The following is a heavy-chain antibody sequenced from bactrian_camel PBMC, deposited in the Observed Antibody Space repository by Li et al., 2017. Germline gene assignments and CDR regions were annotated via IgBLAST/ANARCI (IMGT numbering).Heavy chain of an antibody. Sequence: VQLVESGGGSVQPGGSLRLSCVFQGLTYEPSCVGWFRQAPGKERVWVAQVDRAGRTAGTTSYRDSVKGRFTISIDNHKNTLYLQMYDLKPEDTAIYYCAAASEGTWTYGLWGQGTQVTVS. D-gene: IGHD1*01. CDR1: GLTYEPSC. V-gene: IGHV3S42*01. CDR2: VDRAGRTAGTT. J-gene: IGHJ4*01. CDR3: AAASEGTWTYGL.